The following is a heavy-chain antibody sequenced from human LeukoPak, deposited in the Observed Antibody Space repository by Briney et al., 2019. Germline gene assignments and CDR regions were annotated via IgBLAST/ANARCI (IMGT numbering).Heavy chain of an antibody. J-gene: IGHJ3*02. Sequence: PGGSLRLSCAASGFTFSSYEMNWVRQAPGKGLEWVSSISSSSSYIYYADSVKGRFTISRDNAKNSLYLQMNSLRAEDTAVYYCARDGWEERAFDIWGQGTMVTVSS. CDR2: ISSSSSYI. CDR3: ARDGWEERAFDI. D-gene: IGHD1-26*01. CDR1: GFTFSSYE. V-gene: IGHV3-21*01.